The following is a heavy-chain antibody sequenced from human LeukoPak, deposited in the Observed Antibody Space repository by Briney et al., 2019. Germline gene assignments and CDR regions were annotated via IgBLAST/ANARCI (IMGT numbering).Heavy chain of an antibody. V-gene: IGHV3-48*04. CDR3: ARATVGAFDI. D-gene: IGHD1-26*01. CDR1: GFTFSSYG. CDR2: ISSSSSTI. J-gene: IGHJ3*02. Sequence: PGGSLRLSCAASGFTFSSYGMTWVRQAPGKGLEWVSYISSSSSTIYYADSVKGRFTISRDNAKNSLYLQMNSLRAEDTAVYYCARATVGAFDIWGQGTMVTVSS.